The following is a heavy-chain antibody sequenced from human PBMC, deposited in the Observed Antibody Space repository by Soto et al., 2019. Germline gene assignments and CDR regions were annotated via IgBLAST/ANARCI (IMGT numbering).Heavy chain of an antibody. CDR3: ARDRPMIFGVVIIGYYGMDV. CDR2: IYYIGST. V-gene: IGHV4-39*02. J-gene: IGHJ6*02. D-gene: IGHD3-3*01. Sequence: PSETLSSTCTVSFCSVSSSSYYWAWSLQPPGKGLEWIGSIYYIGSTYYNPSLKSRVTISVDTSKNQFSLKLSSVTAADTAVYYCARDRPMIFGVVIIGYYGMDVWGQGTTVTVSS. CDR1: FCSVSSSSYY.